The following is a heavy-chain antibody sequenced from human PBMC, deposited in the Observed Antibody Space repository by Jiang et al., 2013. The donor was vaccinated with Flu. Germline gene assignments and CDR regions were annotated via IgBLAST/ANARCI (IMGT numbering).Heavy chain of an antibody. CDR2: IYHSGST. J-gene: IGHJ6*02. CDR3: ARVVLVGSDRFRPNYYYGMDV. D-gene: IGHD1-26*01. Sequence: SGPGLVKPSETLSLTCTVSGYSISSGYYWGWIRQPPGKGLEWIGSIYHSGSTYYNPSLKSRVTISVDTSKNQFSLKLSSVTAADTAVYYCARVVLVGSDRFRPNYYYGMDVWGQGTTVTVSS. V-gene: IGHV4-38-2*02. CDR1: GYSISSGYY.